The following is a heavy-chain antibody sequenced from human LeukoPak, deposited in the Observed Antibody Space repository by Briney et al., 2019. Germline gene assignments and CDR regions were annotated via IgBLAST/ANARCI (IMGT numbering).Heavy chain of an antibody. Sequence: GGSLRLSCVASGFTFSSNAMHWVRQAPGKGLESVSAISRDGSTTYYVNSVKDRFTISRDNSKNTLYLQMGSLRAEDMAVYYCAREDPPGSSWFDYGGQGTLVTVSS. CDR2: ISRDGSTT. CDR3: AREDPPGSSWFDY. J-gene: IGHJ4*02. D-gene: IGHD6-13*01. V-gene: IGHV3-64*01. CDR1: GFTFSSNA.